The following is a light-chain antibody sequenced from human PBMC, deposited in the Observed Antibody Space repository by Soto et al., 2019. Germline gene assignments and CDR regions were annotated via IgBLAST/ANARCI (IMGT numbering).Light chain of an antibody. V-gene: IGLV2-14*01. CDR3: SSYTSGGTLV. Sequence: SALTQPASVSGCPGQSITISCTGTSSDVGGYNYVSWYQQHPGKAPKLMIYDVSARPSGVSNRFSGSKSGNTASLTISGLQAEDEADYYCSSYTSGGTLVFGTGTRSPS. CDR2: DVS. J-gene: IGLJ1*01. CDR1: SSDVGGYNY.